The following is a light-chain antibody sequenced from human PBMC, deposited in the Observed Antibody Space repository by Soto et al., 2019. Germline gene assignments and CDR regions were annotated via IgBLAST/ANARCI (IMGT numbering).Light chain of an antibody. CDR2: GAS. V-gene: IGKV3-20*01. CDR3: QHYGSALFT. Sequence: EIVLTQSPGTLSLSPGERATLSCRASQSFSSSYLAWYQQKPGQAPRLLIYGASSRATGIPDRFSGSGSVTVFTITISSLEPEDFALYYCQHYGSALFTFGPGTKVDVK. CDR1: QSFSSSY. J-gene: IGKJ3*01.